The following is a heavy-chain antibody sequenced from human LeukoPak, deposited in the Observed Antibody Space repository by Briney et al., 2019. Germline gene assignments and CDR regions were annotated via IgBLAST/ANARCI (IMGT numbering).Heavy chain of an antibody. V-gene: IGHV3-20*04. CDR2: INWNGGST. Sequence: AGGSLRRSCAASGFTFDDYGMSWVRQAPGKGLEWVSGINWNGGSTGYADSVKGRFTISRDNAKNSLYLQMNSLRAEDTALYYCARDQFGVIIVTSQYYFDYWGQGTLVTVSS. J-gene: IGHJ4*02. D-gene: IGHD3-3*01. CDR3: ARDQFGVIIVTSQYYFDY. CDR1: GFTFDDYG.